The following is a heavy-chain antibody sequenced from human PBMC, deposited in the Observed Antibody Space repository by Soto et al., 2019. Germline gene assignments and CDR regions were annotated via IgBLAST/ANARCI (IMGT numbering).Heavy chain of an antibody. Sequence: QVQLVQSGAEVKKPGSSVKVSCKASGGTFSSYTITWVRQAPGQGLEWRGRIVPILGIPNYAQKFQGRVTITADKATSTAYMELSSLRSEDTAVYYCARRRGSYGMDVWGQGTTVTVSS. CDR2: IVPILGIP. CDR1: GGTFSSYT. J-gene: IGHJ6*02. V-gene: IGHV1-69*02. D-gene: IGHD1-1*01. CDR3: ARRRGSYGMDV.